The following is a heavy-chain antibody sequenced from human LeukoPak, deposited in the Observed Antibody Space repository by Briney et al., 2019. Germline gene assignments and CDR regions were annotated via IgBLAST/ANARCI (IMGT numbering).Heavy chain of an antibody. D-gene: IGHD2-2*02. CDR1: GYTLTGFY. Sequence: ASVKVSCKTSGYTLTGFYIHWVRQAPGQGLEWMGIINPSGDYTNYAQKFQGRVTMIGDTSTSTVFMELSSLRSEDTAVYYCARGECSTTSCYTDFDYWGQGTLVTVSS. J-gene: IGHJ4*02. CDR3: ARGECSTTSCYTDFDY. CDR2: INPSGDYT. V-gene: IGHV1-46*01.